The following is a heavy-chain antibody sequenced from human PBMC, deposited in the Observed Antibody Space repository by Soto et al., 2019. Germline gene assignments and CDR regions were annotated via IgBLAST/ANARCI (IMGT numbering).Heavy chain of an antibody. D-gene: IGHD6-13*01. CDR1: GGTFSSYT. J-gene: IGHJ3*02. CDR2: IIPILGIA. Sequence: QVQLVQSGAEVKKPGSSVKVSCKASGGTFSSYTISWVRQAPGQGLEWMGRIIPILGIANYAQKFQGRVTITADKSTRTAYMELSSLRSEDTAVYYCAKWYSSTWGAFDIWGQGTMVTVSS. V-gene: IGHV1-69*02. CDR3: AKWYSSTWGAFDI.